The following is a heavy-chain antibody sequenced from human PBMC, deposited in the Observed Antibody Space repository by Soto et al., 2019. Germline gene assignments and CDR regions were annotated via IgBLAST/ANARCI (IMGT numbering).Heavy chain of an antibody. CDR3: ERDRGYGGVAARYFDY. J-gene: IGHJ4*02. CDR1: GGTFSSYA. CDR2: IIPIFGTA. Sequence: ASVKVSCKASGGTFSSYAISWVRQAPGQGLEWMGGIIPIFGTANYAQKFQGRDTITADESTSTAYMELSSLRSEDTAVDYSERDRGYGGVAARYFDYWGQGTLVTVSS. V-gene: IGHV1-69*13. D-gene: IGHD6-6*01.